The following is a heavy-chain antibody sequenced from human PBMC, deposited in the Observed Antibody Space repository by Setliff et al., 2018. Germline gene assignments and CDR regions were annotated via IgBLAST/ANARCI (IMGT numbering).Heavy chain of an antibody. CDR3: ARARYPSSFIGHNWFDP. Sequence: GESLKISCEGSGYSFTNYWIAWVRQMPGKGLEWMGIIYPGDSDIRYSPSFQGQVTFSVDKSINTAYLQWSSLKASDTAMYYCARARYPSSFIGHNWFDPWGQGTLVTVSS. D-gene: IGHD2-2*01. CDR2: IYPGDSDI. CDR1: GYSFTNYW. V-gene: IGHV5-51*01. J-gene: IGHJ5*02.